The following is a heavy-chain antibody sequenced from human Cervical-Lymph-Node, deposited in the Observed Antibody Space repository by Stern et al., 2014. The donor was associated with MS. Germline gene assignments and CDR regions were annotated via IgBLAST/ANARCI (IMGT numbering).Heavy chain of an antibody. Sequence: MQLVESGGGVVQPGRSLRLSCAASGFTFSSYGMHWVRQAPGKGLEWVAVISYDGSNKYYADSVKGRFTISRDNSKNTLYLQMNSLRAEDTAVYYCAKDEDYYDSSGYLGWYFDLWGRGTLVTVSS. J-gene: IGHJ2*01. CDR2: ISYDGSNK. V-gene: IGHV3-30*18. CDR1: GFTFSSYG. D-gene: IGHD3-22*01. CDR3: AKDEDYYDSSGYLGWYFDL.